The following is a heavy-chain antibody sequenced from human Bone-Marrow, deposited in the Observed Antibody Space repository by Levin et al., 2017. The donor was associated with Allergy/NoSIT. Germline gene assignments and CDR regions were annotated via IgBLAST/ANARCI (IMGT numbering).Heavy chain of an antibody. J-gene: IGHJ5*02. D-gene: IGHD2-2*01. Sequence: QTGGSLRLSCAASGFTFSSYGMHWVRQAPGKGLEWVAVISYDGSNKYYADSVKGRFTISRDNSKNTLYLQMNSLRAEDTAVYYCAKVGGDTGYQLLSFWFDPWGQGTLVTVSS. CDR3: AKVGGDTGYQLLSFWFDP. V-gene: IGHV3-30*18. CDR1: GFTFSSYG. CDR2: ISYDGSNK.